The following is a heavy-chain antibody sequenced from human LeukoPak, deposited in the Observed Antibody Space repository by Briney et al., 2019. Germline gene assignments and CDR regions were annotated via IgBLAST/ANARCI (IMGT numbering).Heavy chain of an antibody. CDR2: ISGSGGST. D-gene: IGHD3-22*01. CDR1: GFIFSTYA. CDR3: AKIPRPYYYDSSGYC. V-gene: IGHV3-23*01. J-gene: IGHJ4*02. Sequence: GGSLRLSCAASGFIFSTYAMSWVRQAPGKGLEWVSAISGSGGSTYYADSVKGRFTISRDNSKSTLYLQMNSLRAEDTAVYYCAKIPRPYYYDSSGYCWGQGTLVTVSS.